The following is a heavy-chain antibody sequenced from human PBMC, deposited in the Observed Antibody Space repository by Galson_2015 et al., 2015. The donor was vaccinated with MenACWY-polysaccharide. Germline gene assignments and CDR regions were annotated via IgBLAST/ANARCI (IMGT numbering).Heavy chain of an antibody. Sequence: SVKVSCKASGYTFTNYDINWVRQATGQGPEWMGWLSPSSGHTGSEQKFQGRLTMTRNTSISTAYMELSSLRSEDTAVYYCTRAPGSWGNDYWGQGTQVTVSS. J-gene: IGHJ4*02. CDR2: LSPSSGHT. V-gene: IGHV1-8*01. CDR1: GYTFTNYD. CDR3: TRAPGSWGNDY. D-gene: IGHD2-15*01.